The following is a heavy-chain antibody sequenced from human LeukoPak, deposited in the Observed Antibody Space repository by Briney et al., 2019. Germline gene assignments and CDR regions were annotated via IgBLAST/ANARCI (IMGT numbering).Heavy chain of an antibody. CDR2: IYHSGIT. CDR1: GYSIRSGFY. J-gene: IGHJ4*02. V-gene: IGHV4-38-2*02. D-gene: IGHD3-10*01. Sequence: SETLSLTCSVSGYSIRSGFYWGWIRQSPGKGLEWIANIYHSGITYYTPSLKSRVTISVDKSKNQFSLKLSSVTAADTAVYYCARSSPMVRGVIDDYWGQGTLVTVSS. CDR3: ARSSPMVRGVIDDY.